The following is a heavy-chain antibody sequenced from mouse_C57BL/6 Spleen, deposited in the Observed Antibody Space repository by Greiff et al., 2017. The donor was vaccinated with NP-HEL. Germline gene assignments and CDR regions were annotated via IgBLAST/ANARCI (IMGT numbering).Heavy chain of an antibody. V-gene: IGHV1-82*01. CDR2: IYPGDGDT. CDR1: GYAFSSSW. D-gene: IGHD3-2*02. CDR3: ARDSSGYPFAY. J-gene: IGHJ3*01. Sequence: QVQLQQSGPELVKPGASVKISCKASGYAFSSSWMNWVKQRPGQGLEWIGRIYPGDGDTNYNGKFKGKATLTADKSSSTAYMQLSSRTSEDSAVYFCARDSSGYPFAYWGQGTLVTVSA.